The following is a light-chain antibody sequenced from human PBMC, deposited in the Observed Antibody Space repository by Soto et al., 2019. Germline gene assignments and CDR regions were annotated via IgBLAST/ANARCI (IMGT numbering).Light chain of an antibody. J-gene: IGKJ1*01. CDR2: AAS. CDR1: QSISNH. V-gene: IGKV1-39*01. Sequence: DIQMKQSPSSLSASVEDRVIITCRASQSISNHLNWYQQKPGKAPKLLIFAASSLQSGVPSRFSGSRSGPDFTLTISSLQPEDFATYYCQQSYSSPPTFGQVTNVDI. CDR3: QQSYSSPPT.